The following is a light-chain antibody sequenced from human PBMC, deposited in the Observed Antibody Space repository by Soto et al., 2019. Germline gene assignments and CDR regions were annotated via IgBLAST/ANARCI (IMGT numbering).Light chain of an antibody. CDR1: QYISND. CDR3: QQYNKWPPLT. V-gene: IGKV3-15*01. J-gene: IGKJ4*01. CDR2: AAS. Sequence: EIVMTQSPATLSVSPGERATLSCRASQYISNDLAWYQQKPGQAPRPLIYAASTRATGIPARFSGSGSGTEFTLTISSLQSEDFAVYYCQQYNKWPPLTFGGGTKVEI.